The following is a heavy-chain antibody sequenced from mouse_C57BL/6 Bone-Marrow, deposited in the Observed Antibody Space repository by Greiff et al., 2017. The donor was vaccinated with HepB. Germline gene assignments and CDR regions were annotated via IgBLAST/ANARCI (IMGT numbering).Heavy chain of an antibody. CDR2: IDPETGGT. CDR3: TRDFY. CDR1: CYTFTDYE. Sequence: QVQLKESGAELVRPGASVTLSCKASCYTFTDYEMHWVKQTPVHGLEWIGAIDPETGGTAYNQKFKGKAILTADKSSSTAYMELRSLTSEDSAVYYCTRDFYWGQGTLVTVSA. V-gene: IGHV1-15*01. J-gene: IGHJ3*01.